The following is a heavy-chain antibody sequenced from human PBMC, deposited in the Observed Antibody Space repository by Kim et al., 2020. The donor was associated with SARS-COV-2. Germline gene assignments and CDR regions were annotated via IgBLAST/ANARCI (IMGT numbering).Heavy chain of an antibody. D-gene: IGHD6-19*01. CDR3: ARQKGYSSGVVDF. J-gene: IGHJ4*02. Sequence: SETLSLTCTVSGGSISSSSYYWGWIRQPPGKGLEWIGSIFNSGSTYYNPSLKSRVTISVDTSKNQFSLKLSSVTAADTAVYYCARQKGYSSGVVDFWGQGTLVTVSS. CDR2: IFNSGST. CDR1: GGSISSSSYY. V-gene: IGHV4-39*01.